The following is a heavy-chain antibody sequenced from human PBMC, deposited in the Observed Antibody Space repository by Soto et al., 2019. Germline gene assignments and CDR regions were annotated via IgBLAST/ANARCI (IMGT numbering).Heavy chain of an antibody. CDR2: INAGNGNT. CDR1: GYTFTSYA. V-gene: IGHV1-3*01. D-gene: IGHD2-2*02. Sequence: ASVKVSCKASGYTFTSYAMHWVRQAPGQRLEWMGWINAGNGNTKYSQKFQGRVTITRDTSASTAYMELSSLRSEDTAVYYCARGRAAIWYYFDYWGQGTLVTVSS. J-gene: IGHJ4*02. CDR3: ARGRAAIWYYFDY.